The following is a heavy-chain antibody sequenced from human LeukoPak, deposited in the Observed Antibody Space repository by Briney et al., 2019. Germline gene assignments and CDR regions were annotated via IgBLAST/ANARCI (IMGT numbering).Heavy chain of an antibody. D-gene: IGHD2-2*03. Sequence: SETLSLTCTVSGGSISSYYWSWIRQPAGKGLEWIGRIYTSGSTNYNPSLKSRVTMSVDTSKNQFSLKLSSVTAADTAVYYCARHGGYCSSTICRRNWFDHWGQGTLVTVSS. J-gene: IGHJ5*02. V-gene: IGHV4-4*07. CDR2: IYTSGST. CDR3: ARHGGYCSSTICRRNWFDH. CDR1: GGSISSYY.